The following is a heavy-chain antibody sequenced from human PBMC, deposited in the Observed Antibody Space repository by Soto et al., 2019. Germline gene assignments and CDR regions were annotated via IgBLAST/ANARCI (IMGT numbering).Heavy chain of an antibody. J-gene: IGHJ3*02. CDR2: ISSSSSYI. CDR1: GFTFSSYS. CDR3: ARDPDPYSSSWYGAFDI. V-gene: IGHV3-21*01. Sequence: GSLRLSCAASGFTFSSYSMNWVRQAPGKGLEWASSISSSSSYIYYADSVKGRFTISRDNAKNSLYLQMNSLRAEDTAVYYCARDPDPYSSSWYGAFDIWGQGTMVTVSS. D-gene: IGHD6-13*01.